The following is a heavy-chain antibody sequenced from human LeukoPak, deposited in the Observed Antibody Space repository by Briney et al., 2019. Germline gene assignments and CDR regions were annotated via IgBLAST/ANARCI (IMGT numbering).Heavy chain of an antibody. Sequence: SGGSLRLSCAASGFTFSSYGMHWVRQAPGKGLEWVAFIRYDGSNKYYADSVKGRFTISRDNSKNTLYLQMNSLRAEDTAVYYCAKSSTVTPSGYYYYMDVWGKGTTVTVSS. J-gene: IGHJ6*03. CDR2: IRYDGSNK. D-gene: IGHD4-11*01. CDR3: AKSSTVTPSGYYYYMDV. CDR1: GFTFSSYG. V-gene: IGHV3-30*02.